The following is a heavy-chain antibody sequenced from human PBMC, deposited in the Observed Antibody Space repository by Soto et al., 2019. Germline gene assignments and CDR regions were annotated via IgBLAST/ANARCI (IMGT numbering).Heavy chain of an antibody. V-gene: IGHV3-21*01. Sequence: EVQLVESGGGLVKPGGSLRLSCAASGFTFSSYSMNWVRQAPGKGLEWVSSISSSSSYIYYADSVKGRFTISRDNAKNSLYLQMNSLRAEDTAVYYCARDSSVDVVVPAAHAGYYYYYMDVWGKGTTVTVSS. J-gene: IGHJ6*03. CDR3: ARDSSVDVVVPAAHAGYYYYYMDV. CDR2: ISSSSSYI. CDR1: GFTFSSYS. D-gene: IGHD2-2*01.